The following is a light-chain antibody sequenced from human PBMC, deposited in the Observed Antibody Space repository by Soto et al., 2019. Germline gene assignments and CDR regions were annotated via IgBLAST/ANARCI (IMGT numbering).Light chain of an antibody. V-gene: IGKV3-20*01. Sequence: EIALTQSPATLSLSPGERATLSCRASQSVSSNLAWYQQKPGQAPRLLIYGASTRATGIPARFSGSGSGTDFTLTITRLEPEDFAVYYCQHYGYSLWTFGQGTKVDIK. J-gene: IGKJ1*01. CDR1: QSVSSN. CDR3: QHYGYSLWT. CDR2: GAS.